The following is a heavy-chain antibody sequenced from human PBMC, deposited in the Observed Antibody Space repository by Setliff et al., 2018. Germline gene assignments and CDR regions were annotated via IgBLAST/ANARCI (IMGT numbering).Heavy chain of an antibody. D-gene: IGHD7-27*01. CDR2: IKQDGSEG. CDR1: GLSYSNDW. CDR3: AALDWGENFYNVDV. Sequence: PGGSLRLSCTASGLSYSNDWVSLVRQAPGKGLEWVANIKQDGSEGYYVDSVKGRFTISRDNAKNSLYLQMNSLGVEDTAVYYCAALDWGENFYNVDVWGKGTTVTVSS. V-gene: IGHV3-7*01. J-gene: IGHJ6*03.